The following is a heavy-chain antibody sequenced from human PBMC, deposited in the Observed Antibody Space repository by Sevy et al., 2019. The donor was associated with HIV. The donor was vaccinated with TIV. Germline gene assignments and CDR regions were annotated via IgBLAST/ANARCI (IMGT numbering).Heavy chain of an antibody. J-gene: IGHJ6*03. Sequence: GGSLRLSCAASGFTFSSYAMSWVRQAPGKGLEWVSAISGSGGSTYYADSVKGRFTISRDNSKNTLYLQMNSLRAEDTAVYYCAKTNDYGDPYYYYYMDVWGKGTTVTVSS. CDR1: GFTFSSYA. CDR3: AKTNDYGDPYYYYYMDV. V-gene: IGHV3-23*01. CDR2: ISGSGGST. D-gene: IGHD4-17*01.